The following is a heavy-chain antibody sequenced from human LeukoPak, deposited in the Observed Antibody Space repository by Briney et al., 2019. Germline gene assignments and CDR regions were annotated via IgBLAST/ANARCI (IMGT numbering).Heavy chain of an antibody. V-gene: IGHV3-66*02. D-gene: IGHD3-10*02. CDR1: GFTVSSNY. CDR3: ARVSTMVGYFDY. Sequence: GGSLRLSCAASGFTVSSNYMSWVRQAPGKGLEWVSVIYSGGSTYYADSVKGRFTISRDNSKNTLYLQMSSLRAEDTAVYYCARVSTMVGYFDYWGQGTLVTVSS. J-gene: IGHJ4*02. CDR2: IYSGGST.